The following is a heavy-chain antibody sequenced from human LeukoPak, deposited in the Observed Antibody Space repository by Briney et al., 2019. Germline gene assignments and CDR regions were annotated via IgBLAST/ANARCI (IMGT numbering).Heavy chain of an antibody. Sequence: SETLSLTCTVSGGSISSYYWSWLRQPPGKGLEGMGYIYYSGSTNYNPSLKSRVTISVDTSKNQFSLKLSSVTAADTAVYYCARQGDSSSWSEIDYWGQGTLVTVSS. V-gene: IGHV4-59*01. CDR2: IYYSGST. J-gene: IGHJ4*02. CDR1: GGSISSYY. D-gene: IGHD6-13*01. CDR3: ARQGDSSSWSEIDY.